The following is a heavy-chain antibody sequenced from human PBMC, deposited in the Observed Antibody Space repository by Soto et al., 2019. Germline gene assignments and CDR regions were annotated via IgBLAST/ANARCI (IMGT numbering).Heavy chain of an antibody. J-gene: IGHJ6*04. V-gene: IGHV3-74*01. CDR3: ERGGCSSTSCLDG. D-gene: IGHD2-2*01. Sequence: PGGSLRLSCAASGFTFSPYYMHWVRQVPGQGLVWVSYINSVGTTSYADSVRGRFTVSRDNAKNTLYLEMNSLTGEDTALYYCERGGCSSTSCLDGWGEGTTVTVSS. CDR1: GFTFSPYY. CDR2: INSVGTT.